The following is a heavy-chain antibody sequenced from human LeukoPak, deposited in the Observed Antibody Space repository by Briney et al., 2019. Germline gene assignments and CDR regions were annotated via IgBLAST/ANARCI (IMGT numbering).Heavy chain of an antibody. J-gene: IGHJ4*02. D-gene: IGHD6-13*01. V-gene: IGHV3-20*04. Sequence: PGRSLRLSCAASGFSFDDYGMSWVRQAPGKGLEWVSGINWNGGRTGYADSVKGRFTITRDNAKNSLYLQMNSLRAEDTALYYCARDAVLRNIAAAGYFDYWGQGTLVTVSS. CDR1: GFSFDDYG. CDR2: INWNGGRT. CDR3: ARDAVLRNIAAAGYFDY.